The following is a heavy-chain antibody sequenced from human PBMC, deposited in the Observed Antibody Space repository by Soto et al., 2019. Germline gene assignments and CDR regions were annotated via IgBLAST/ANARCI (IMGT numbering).Heavy chain of an antibody. V-gene: IGHV3-30*18. CDR1: SFNFDNYG. CDR3: AKDRVGGTFYTPLAF. D-gene: IGHD1-7*01. CDR2: ITYDGSFQ. Sequence: PGGSLRLSCQASSFNFDNYGMHWVRQAPGKGLEWVAVITYDGSFQYYADSVKGRFTISRDNSKNTLSLHLNTLKPEDTAVYHCAKDRVGGTFYTPLAFWGQGTLVTVSS. J-gene: IGHJ4*02.